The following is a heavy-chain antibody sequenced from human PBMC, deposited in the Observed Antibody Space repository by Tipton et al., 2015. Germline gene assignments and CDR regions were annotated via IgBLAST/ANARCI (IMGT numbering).Heavy chain of an antibody. Sequence: LRLSCTVSGGSISSSDYYWVWLRQPPGMGLECIGTIYYSGNTYYNPSLKSRVTMSRDTSKNQFSLKLTSVTAADTAVYYCACQDYDSLTRDYQTVDYWGQGTLVTVSS. CDR2: IYYSGNT. CDR3: ACQDYDSLTRDYQTVDY. CDR1: GGSISSSDYY. D-gene: IGHD3-9*01. V-gene: IGHV4-39*07. J-gene: IGHJ4*02.